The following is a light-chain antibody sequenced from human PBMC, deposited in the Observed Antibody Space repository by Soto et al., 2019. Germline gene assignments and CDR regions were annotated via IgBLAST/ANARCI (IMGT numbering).Light chain of an antibody. J-gene: IGKJ2*01. Sequence: DIVMTQSPASLAVSLGERATINCKSSQSVLYSSNNKNYLSWYQQKPGQPPKLLIYWASTRESGVPARFSGSGSGTDFTLTISSLQAEDVAVYYCQQHYSSPHTFGQGTKLEIK. CDR3: QQHYSSPHT. V-gene: IGKV4-1*01. CDR1: QSVLYSSNNKNY. CDR2: WAS.